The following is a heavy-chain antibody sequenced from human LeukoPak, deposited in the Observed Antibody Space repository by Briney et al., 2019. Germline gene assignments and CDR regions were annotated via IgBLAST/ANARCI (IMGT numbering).Heavy chain of an antibody. CDR1: GGTFSSYA. CDR3: ARGIVGATYMDV. D-gene: IGHD1-26*01. Sequence: SVKVSCKASGGTFSSYAISWVRPAPGQGLEWMGGIIPIFGTANYAQKFQGRVTTTADESTSTAYMELSSLRSEDTAVYYCARGIVGATYMDVWGKGTTVTVSS. J-gene: IGHJ6*03. CDR2: IIPIFGTA. V-gene: IGHV1-69*13.